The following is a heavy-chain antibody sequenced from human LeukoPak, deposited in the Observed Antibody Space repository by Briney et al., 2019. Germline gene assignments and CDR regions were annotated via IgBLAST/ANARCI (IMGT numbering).Heavy chain of an antibody. CDR1: GGSFSGYY. Sequence: SETLSLTCAVYGGSFSGYYWSWIRQPPGKGLEWIGEINHSGRSNYNPSLKSRLTISVDTSKNQFSLKLSSWIAADTAVYYCARVAIEGRDRHNAFDIWGQGKMVTVSS. CDR3: ARVAIEGRDRHNAFDI. V-gene: IGHV4-34*01. CDR2: INHSGRS. J-gene: IGHJ3*02. D-gene: IGHD5-12*01.